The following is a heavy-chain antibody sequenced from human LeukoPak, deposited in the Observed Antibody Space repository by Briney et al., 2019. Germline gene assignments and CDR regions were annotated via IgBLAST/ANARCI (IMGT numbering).Heavy chain of an antibody. V-gene: IGHV4-59*02. J-gene: IGHJ4*02. CDR1: GGSVRNSY. D-gene: IGHD2-8*01. CDR2: IHHSGDN. CDR3: ARHNGDAYLDC. Sequence: SETLCLTCTVSGGSVRNSYWSRIRQPPGKGFEYIEFIHHSGDNKYNPSLSSRVTMSADTSKKQSSLMLTSVTAADSAVYYCARHNGDAYLDCCAQVTLVTVSS.